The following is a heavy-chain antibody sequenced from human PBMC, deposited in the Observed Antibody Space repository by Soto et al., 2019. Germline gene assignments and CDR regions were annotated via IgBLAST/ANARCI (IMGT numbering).Heavy chain of an antibody. V-gene: IGHV2-5*02. D-gene: IGHD4-17*01. J-gene: IGHJ4*02. Sequence: QITLKESGPTLVKPTQTLTLTCTFSGYSLSTSGVGVGWIRQPPGKALEWLAVVYWDDTKHYSPSLKGRLTITKDTSKNQVVLTMTNMDPVDTATYFCAHKGYGDYPLDYWGQGTLVTGSS. CDR3: AHKGYGDYPLDY. CDR2: VYWDDTK. CDR1: GYSLSTSGVG.